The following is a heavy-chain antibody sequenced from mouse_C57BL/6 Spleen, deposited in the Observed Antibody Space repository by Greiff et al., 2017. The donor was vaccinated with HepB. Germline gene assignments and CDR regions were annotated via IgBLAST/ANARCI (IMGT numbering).Heavy chain of an antibody. CDR3: ARIFITTVVATTRNAMDY. Sequence: QVQLQQPGAELVRPGSSVKLSCKASGYTFTSYWMDWVKQRPGQGLEWIGNIYPSDSETHYNQKFKDKATLTVDKSSSTAYMQLSSLTSEDSAVYYCARIFITTVVATTRNAMDYWGQGTSVTVSS. CDR1: GYTFTSYW. V-gene: IGHV1-61*01. J-gene: IGHJ4*01. D-gene: IGHD1-1*01. CDR2: IYPSDSET.